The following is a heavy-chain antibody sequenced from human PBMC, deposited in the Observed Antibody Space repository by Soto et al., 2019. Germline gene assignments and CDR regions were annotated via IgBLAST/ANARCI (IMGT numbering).Heavy chain of an antibody. V-gene: IGHV5-51*01. CDR3: ARQHPVVTVFDY. Sequence: PGESLTISCKGSGYTFANNWIGWLRQTPGKGLEWMGIIYPGDSDTRYSPSFQGQVTISADKSISTAYLQWTSLKASDTAMYYCARQHPVVTVFDYWGQGTPVTVSS. CDR1: GYTFANNW. CDR2: IYPGDSDT. D-gene: IGHD2-21*02. J-gene: IGHJ4*02.